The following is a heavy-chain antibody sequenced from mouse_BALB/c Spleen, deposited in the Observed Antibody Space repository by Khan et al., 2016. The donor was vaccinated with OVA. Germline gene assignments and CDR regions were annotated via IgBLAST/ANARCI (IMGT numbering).Heavy chain of an antibody. CDR3: ARGWDWYFDV. CDR1: GFTFSNYW. Sequence: EVKLEESGGGLVQPGGSMKLSCVASGFTFSNYWMNWVRQSPEKGFEWVAEIRLKSNIYATHYAESVRGRFTISRDDSRSSVYLQMNNLGAEDTGIYYCARGWDWYFDVWGAVTTVTVSS. J-gene: IGHJ1*01. V-gene: IGHV6-6*02. CDR2: IRLKSNIYAT. D-gene: IGHD3-3*01.